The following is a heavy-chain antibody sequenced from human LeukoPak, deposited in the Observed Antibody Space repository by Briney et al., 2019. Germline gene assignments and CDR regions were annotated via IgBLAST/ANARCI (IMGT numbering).Heavy chain of an antibody. J-gene: IGHJ6*04. V-gene: IGHV3-7*03. CDR1: GFTFSSYW. CDR3: ARSVRRFNYYYYGMDV. Sequence: GGSLRLSCAASGFTFSSYWMSWVRQAPGKGLEWVANIKQDGSGKYYVDSVKGRFTISRDNAKNSLYLQMNSLRAEDTAVYYCARSVRRFNYYYYGMDVWGKGTTVTVSS. D-gene: IGHD3-3*01. CDR2: IKQDGSGK.